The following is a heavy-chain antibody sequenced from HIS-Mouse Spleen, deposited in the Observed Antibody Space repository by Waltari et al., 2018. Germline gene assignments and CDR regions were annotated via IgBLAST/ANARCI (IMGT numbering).Heavy chain of an antibody. CDR3: ARRYSGYDLGY. Sequence: SYAMHWVRQAPGKGLEWVAVISYDGSNKYYADSVKGRFTISRDNSKNTLYLQMNSLRAEDTAVYYCARRYSGYDLGYWGQGTLVTVSS. CDR2: ISYDGSNK. D-gene: IGHD5-12*01. V-gene: IGHV3-30*04. J-gene: IGHJ4*02. CDR1: SYA.